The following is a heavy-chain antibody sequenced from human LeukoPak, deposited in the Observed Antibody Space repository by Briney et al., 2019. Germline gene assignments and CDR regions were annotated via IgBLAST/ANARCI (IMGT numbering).Heavy chain of an antibody. D-gene: IGHD6-19*01. CDR3: AKVGSGWYGVDY. Sequence: GGSLRLSCAASGFTFSTYGMHWVRQAPGKGLEWVAFIRYDGGNQYYAESVKGRFAISRDNSKNTLYVQMNSLRTEDTAVYYCAKVGSGWYGVDYWGQGTPVTVSS. CDR2: IRYDGGNQ. CDR1: GFTFSTYG. V-gene: IGHV3-30*02. J-gene: IGHJ4*02.